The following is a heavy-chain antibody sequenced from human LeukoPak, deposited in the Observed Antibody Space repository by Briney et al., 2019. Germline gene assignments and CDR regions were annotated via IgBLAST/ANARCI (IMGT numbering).Heavy chain of an antibody. CDR2: INQDETEK. V-gene: IGHV3-7*01. J-gene: IGHJ4*02. D-gene: IGHD3-10*01. CDR3: VKPYYYSSGSLS. Sequence: GRSLRLSCAASGFTFSSYWMSWVRQAPGKGLEWVATINQDETEKYYVDSLTGRFTISRDNAKNSLSLQMNSLRADDTAVYYCVKPYYYSSGSLSWGQGTLVTVSS. CDR1: GFTFSSYW.